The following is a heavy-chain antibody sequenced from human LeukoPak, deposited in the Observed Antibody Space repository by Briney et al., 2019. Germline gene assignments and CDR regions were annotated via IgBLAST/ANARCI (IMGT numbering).Heavy chain of an antibody. J-gene: IGHJ4*02. D-gene: IGHD1-26*01. V-gene: IGHV4-34*01. CDR2: INHSGST. CDR3: ARGDSGSYLDH. Sequence: SETLSLTCAVYGGSFSGYYWSWIRQPPGKGLEWIGEINHSGSTNYNPSLKSRVTISVDTSKNQFSLKLSSVTAADTAVYYCARGDSGSYLDHWGQGTLVTVSS. CDR1: GGSFSGYY.